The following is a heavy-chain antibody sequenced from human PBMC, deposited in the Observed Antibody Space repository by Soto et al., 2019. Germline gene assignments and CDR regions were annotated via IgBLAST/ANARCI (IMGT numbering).Heavy chain of an antibody. V-gene: IGHV3-33*01. CDR1: GFTFSSYG. D-gene: IGHD6-6*01. Sequence: QVQLVESGGGVVQPGRSLRLSCAASGFTFSSYGMHWVRQAPGKGLEWVAVIWYDGSNKYYADSVKGRFTISRDNSKNTLYLHMNSLTAEDTGVYYGSLGNERLVPRESDYYGTDFWGQGTTVTVSS. CDR2: IWYDGSNK. J-gene: IGHJ6*02. CDR3: SLGNERLVPRESDYYGTDF.